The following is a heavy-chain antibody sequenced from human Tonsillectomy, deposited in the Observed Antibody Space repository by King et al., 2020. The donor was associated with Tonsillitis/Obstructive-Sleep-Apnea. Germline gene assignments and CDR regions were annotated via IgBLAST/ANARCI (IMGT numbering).Heavy chain of an antibody. CDR1: GGSISSYY. Sequence: VQLQESGPGLVKPSETLSLTCTVSGGSISSYYWSWIRQPPGKGLEWIGYIYYSGSTNYNPSLKSRVTISVDTSKNQFSLKLSSVTAADTAVYYCARHAPGNYYDSSEFDYWGQGTLVTVSS. CDR2: IYYSGST. D-gene: IGHD3-22*01. J-gene: IGHJ4*02. CDR3: ARHAPGNYYDSSEFDY. V-gene: IGHV4-59*01.